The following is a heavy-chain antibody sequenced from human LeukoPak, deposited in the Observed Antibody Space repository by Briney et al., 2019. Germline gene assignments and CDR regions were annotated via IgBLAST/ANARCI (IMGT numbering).Heavy chain of an antibody. CDR1: GCSLSIVGYY. J-gene: IGHJ4*02. Sequence: SETLSLTCPVSGCSLSIVGYYWNWTRHHPGKGLEWFGYIYDSGDTNYNQYIKSRVTISVDPSKNQYSLELSSVTAADTAVYYCARAVAPAAIYDFQFDYWGQGTLVTVSS. CDR3: ARAVAPAAIYDFQFDY. CDR2: IYDSGDT. V-gene: IGHV4-31*03. D-gene: IGHD2-2*02.